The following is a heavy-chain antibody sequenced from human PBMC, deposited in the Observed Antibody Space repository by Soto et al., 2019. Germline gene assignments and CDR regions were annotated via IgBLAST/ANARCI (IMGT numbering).Heavy chain of an antibody. CDR2: INHSGST. Sequence: SETLSLTCAVYGGSFSGYYWSWIRQPPGKGLEWIGEINHSGSTNYNPSLNSRVTISVDTSKNQFSLKLSSVTAADTAVYYCARDYGDYAFDYWGQGTLVTVSS. J-gene: IGHJ4*02. D-gene: IGHD4-17*01. V-gene: IGHV4-34*01. CDR3: ARDYGDYAFDY. CDR1: GGSFSGYY.